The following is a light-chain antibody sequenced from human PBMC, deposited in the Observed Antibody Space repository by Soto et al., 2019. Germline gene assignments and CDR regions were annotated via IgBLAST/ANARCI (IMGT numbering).Light chain of an antibody. CDR3: NSYRSMSTYV. V-gene: IGLV2-14*03. Sequence: QSALTQPASVSGSPGQSITISCTGTGRDIGGYNFVSWYQQHPGKAPKVLIYDVKNRPSGVSNRFSGSKSGSTASLTISGLLADDEADYYCNSYRSMSTYVFGTGTKLTVL. J-gene: IGLJ1*01. CDR2: DVK. CDR1: GRDIGGYNF.